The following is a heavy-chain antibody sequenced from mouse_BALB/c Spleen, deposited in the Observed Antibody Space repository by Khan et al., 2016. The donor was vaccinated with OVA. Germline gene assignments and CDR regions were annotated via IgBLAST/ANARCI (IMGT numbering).Heavy chain of an antibody. D-gene: IGHD2-14*01. J-gene: IGHJ2*01. CDR3: ASYRYDYFEY. V-gene: IGHV1-87*01. Sequence: VQLQESGAELARPGASVKLSCKSSGYTFTSYWMQWVKQRPGQGLEWIGAIYPGDGDTRYTQKFKGKATLTADKSSSTAYMQLSSLASEDSAVYYCASYRYDYFEYWGQGTTLTVSS. CDR1: GYTFTSYW. CDR2: IYPGDGDT.